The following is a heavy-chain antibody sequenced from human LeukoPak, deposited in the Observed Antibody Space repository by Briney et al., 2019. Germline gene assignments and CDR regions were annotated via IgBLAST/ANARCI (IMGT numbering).Heavy chain of an antibody. V-gene: IGHV3-23*01. D-gene: IGHD3-10*01. CDR3: AKEGSGSYSDYYFDY. Sequence: GGSLRLSCATSGFTFSNYAMTWVRQAPGKGLEWVSGISGSGRNTYFAASVKGRFTISRDKFENTMSLQMNSLRVEDTAIYYCAKEGSGSYSDYYFDYWGQGILVTVSS. CDR1: GFTFSNYA. J-gene: IGHJ4*02. CDR2: ISGSGRNT.